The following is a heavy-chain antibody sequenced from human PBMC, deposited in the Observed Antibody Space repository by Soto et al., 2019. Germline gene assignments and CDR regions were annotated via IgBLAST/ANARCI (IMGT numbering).Heavy chain of an antibody. D-gene: IGHD4-17*01. CDR3: ASPRSMTAVTTALDI. CDR2: IYYSGST. Sequence: QLQLQESGPGLVKPSETLSLTCTVSGGSISSSSYYWGWIRQPPGKGLEWIGSIYYSGSTYYNPSQKRRVTMSVPTAMTHFSLSLCSVTAAVTTVYYCASPRSMTAVTTALDIWGQGTMVTVSS. J-gene: IGHJ3*02. CDR1: GGSISSSSYY. V-gene: IGHV4-39*02.